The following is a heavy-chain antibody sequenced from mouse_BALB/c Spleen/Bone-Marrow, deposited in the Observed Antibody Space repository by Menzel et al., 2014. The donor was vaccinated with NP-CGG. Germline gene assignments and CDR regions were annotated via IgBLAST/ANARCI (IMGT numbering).Heavy chain of an antibody. J-gene: IGHJ2*01. CDR2: IYPYNGGT. D-gene: IGHD4-1*01. Sequence: VQLQQSGPELVKPGASVKISCKASGYTFTDYNMHWVKQSHGKSLEWIGYIYPYNGGTGYNQKFKSKATLTVDNSSSTADMKLRIMISEDSAVYYCARLGRYYWGQGSTRT. CDR1: GYTFTDYN. CDR3: ARLGRYY. V-gene: IGHV1S29*02.